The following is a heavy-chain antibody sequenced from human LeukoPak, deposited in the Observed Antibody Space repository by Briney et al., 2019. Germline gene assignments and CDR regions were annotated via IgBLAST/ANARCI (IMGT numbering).Heavy chain of an antibody. CDR3: AKDVDYGDPSPGGY. J-gene: IGHJ4*02. D-gene: IGHD4-17*01. V-gene: IGHV3-20*04. CDR2: INWNGGST. Sequence: GGSLRLSCAASGFTFDDYGMSWVRQAPGKGLEWVSGINWNGGSTGYADSVKGRFTISRDNAKNSLYLQMNSLRAEDTAVYYCAKDVDYGDPSPGGYWGQGTLVTVSS. CDR1: GFTFDDYG.